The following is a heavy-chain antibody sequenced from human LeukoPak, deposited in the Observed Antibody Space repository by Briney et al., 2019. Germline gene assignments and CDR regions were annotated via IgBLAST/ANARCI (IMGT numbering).Heavy chain of an antibody. CDR2: IIPIFGTA. V-gene: IGHV1-69*13. Sequence: GASVKVSCKTSGYSFTTYGFSWVRQAPGQGLEWMGGIIPIFGTANYAQKFQGRVTITADESTSTAYMELSSLRSEDTAVYYCARDVGDLRYFDWLYENWFDPWGQGTLVTVSS. CDR1: GYSFTTYG. CDR3: ARDVGDLRYFDWLYENWFDP. J-gene: IGHJ5*02. D-gene: IGHD3-9*01.